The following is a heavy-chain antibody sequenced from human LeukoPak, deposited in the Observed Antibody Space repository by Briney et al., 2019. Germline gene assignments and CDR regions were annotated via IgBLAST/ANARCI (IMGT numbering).Heavy chain of an antibody. J-gene: IGHJ4*02. CDR1: GFTFSSYG. CDR2: ISHDGTNI. V-gene: IGHV3-30*03. Sequence: GGSLRLSCATSGFTFSSYGMHWVRQAPGKGLEWVAAISHDGTNIHYAESVKGRFTISRDNSKNMLYLQMNSLRAEDTALYYCAETGPTDFWGQGTLVTVSS. CDR3: AETGPTDF. D-gene: IGHD3-9*01.